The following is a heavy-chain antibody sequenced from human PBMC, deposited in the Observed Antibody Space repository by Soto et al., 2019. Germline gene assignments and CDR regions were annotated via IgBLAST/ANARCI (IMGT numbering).Heavy chain of an antibody. CDR2: IIPIFGTA. V-gene: IGHV1-69*01. J-gene: IGHJ6*02. CDR3: ASKAVAGTEGGDYYYGMDV. CDR1: GGTFSSYA. Sequence: QVQLVQSGAEVKKPGSSMKVSCKASGGTFSSYAISWVRQAPGQGLEWMGGIIPIFGTANYAQKFQGRVTITADESTSTAYMELSSLRSEDTAVYYCASKAVAGTEGGDYYYGMDVWGQGTTVTVSS. D-gene: IGHD6-19*01.